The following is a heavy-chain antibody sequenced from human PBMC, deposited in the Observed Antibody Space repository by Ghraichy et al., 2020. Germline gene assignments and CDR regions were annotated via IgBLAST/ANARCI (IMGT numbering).Heavy chain of an antibody. J-gene: IGHJ5*02. CDR2: VYYSGST. CDR3: ARGGGYGLRGWFDP. CDR1: GGSVRSGNYY. Sequence: SETLSLTCTVSGGSVRSGNYYWNWIRQPPGKGLEWIGFVYYSGSTSYNPSLKSRVTISVDTSKNQFSLNLTSVTAADTALYYCARGGGYGLRGWFDPWRQGTLGTVSS. D-gene: IGHD5-12*01. V-gene: IGHV4-61*01.